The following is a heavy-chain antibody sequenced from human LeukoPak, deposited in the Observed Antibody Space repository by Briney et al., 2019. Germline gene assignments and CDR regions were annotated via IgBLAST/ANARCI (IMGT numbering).Heavy chain of an antibody. J-gene: IGHJ2*01. CDR2: IYTSGST. D-gene: IGHD2-2*01. Sequence: SETLSLTCTVSGGSISSYYWSWIRQPAGKGLEWIGRIYTSGSTNYNPSLKSRVTISVDTSKNQFSLKLSSVTAADTAVYYCAREAVPAAMTTYWYFDLWGRGTLVTVSS. CDR3: AREAVPAAMTTYWYFDL. V-gene: IGHV4-4*07. CDR1: GGSISSYY.